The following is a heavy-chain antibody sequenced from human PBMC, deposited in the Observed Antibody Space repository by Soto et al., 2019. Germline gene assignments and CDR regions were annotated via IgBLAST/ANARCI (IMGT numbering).Heavy chain of an antibody. Sequence: PGGSLRLSCAASGFTFSSYAMSWVRQAPGKGLGWVSAISGSGGSTYYADSVKGRFTISRDNSKNTLYLQMNSLRAEDTAVYYCAKDFPFITIFGVVTGGMDVWGQGTTVTVSS. CDR3: AKDFPFITIFGVVTGGMDV. CDR2: ISGSGGST. J-gene: IGHJ6*02. D-gene: IGHD3-3*01. V-gene: IGHV3-23*01. CDR1: GFTFSSYA.